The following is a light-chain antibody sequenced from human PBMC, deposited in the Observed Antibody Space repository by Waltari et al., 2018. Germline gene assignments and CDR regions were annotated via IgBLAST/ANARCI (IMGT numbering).Light chain of an antibody. J-gene: IGKJ1*01. CDR2: GAS. Sequence: EIVLTQSPGTLSLSPGERATLSCRASQTVTRNFLAWYQQTPGQAPRLLIYGASIRATSIPDRFSGSGSGTDFTLTISRLEPEDFAVYYCHQYDSSPRTFGQGTKVEIQ. CDR1: QTVTRNF. CDR3: HQYDSSPRT. V-gene: IGKV3-20*01.